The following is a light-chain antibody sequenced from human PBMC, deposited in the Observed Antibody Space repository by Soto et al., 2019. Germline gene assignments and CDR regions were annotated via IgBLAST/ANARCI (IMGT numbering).Light chain of an antibody. V-gene: IGLV2-11*01. CDR2: HVS. CDR1: SSDVGAYDY. CDR3: LKNAGSHKV. J-gene: IGLJ1*01. Sequence: QSVVTQSRSVSGSPGQSVTISCTGASSDVGAYDYVSWYQQHPGKAPKLLIYHVSKRPSGVPDRFSGSKSGNTASLTISGHWDEDEDYYCCLKNAGSHKVFGIGTKLNVL.